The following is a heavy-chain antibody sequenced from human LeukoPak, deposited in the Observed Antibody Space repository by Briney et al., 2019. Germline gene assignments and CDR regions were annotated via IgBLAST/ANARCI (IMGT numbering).Heavy chain of an antibody. J-gene: IGHJ4*02. D-gene: IGHD1-26*01. CDR2: IYHSGST. CDR3: GRVQGPNGGSYQHFDY. CDR1: GGSIISSNW. V-gene: IGHV4-4*02. Sequence: PSGTLSLTCAVSGGSIISSNWWSWVRQPPGRGLEWIGEIYHSGSTNYNPSLKSRVTISADTSKNQFSLKLTSVTAADTAVYYCGRVQGPNGGSYQHFDYWGQGTLVTVSS.